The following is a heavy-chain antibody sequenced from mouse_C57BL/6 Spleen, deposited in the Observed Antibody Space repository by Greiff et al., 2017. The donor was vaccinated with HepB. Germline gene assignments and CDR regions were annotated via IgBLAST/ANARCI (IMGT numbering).Heavy chain of an antibody. V-gene: IGHV5-4*01. J-gene: IGHJ4*01. D-gene: IGHD1-1*01. CDR1: GFTFSSYA. CDR2: ISDGGSYT. CDR3: ARDHYGSPYYYAMDY. Sequence: EVQGVESGGGLVKPGGSLKLSCAASGFTFSSYAMSWVRQTPEKRLEWVATISDGGSYTYYPDNVKGRFTISRDNAKNNLYLQMSHLKSEDTAMYYCARDHYGSPYYYAMDYWGQGTSVTVSS.